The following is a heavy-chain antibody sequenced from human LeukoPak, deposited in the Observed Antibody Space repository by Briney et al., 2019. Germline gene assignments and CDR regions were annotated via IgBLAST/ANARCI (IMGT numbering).Heavy chain of an antibody. V-gene: IGHV1-69*06. J-gene: IGHJ3*02. Sequence: ASVKVSCKSSGYTFTDYYMYWVRQAPGQGLEWMGGIIPMSDTANYPQKFRGRLAITADIPTSTVYMELSSLRSEDTAVYYCAREDDTGRYMGDDAFDIWGQGTMVTVSS. CDR1: GYTFTDYY. CDR3: AREDDTGRYMGDDAFDI. CDR2: IIPMSDTA. D-gene: IGHD1-26*01.